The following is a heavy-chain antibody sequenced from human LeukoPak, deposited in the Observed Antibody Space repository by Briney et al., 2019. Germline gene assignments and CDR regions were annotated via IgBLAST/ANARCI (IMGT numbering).Heavy chain of an antibody. J-gene: IGHJ3*01. CDR1: GFSFSSYS. CDR3: AKGTYYYDSSGYFVV. V-gene: IGHV3-30*18. D-gene: IGHD3-22*01. Sequence: PGGSLRLSCAASGFSFSSYSMNWVRQAPGKGLEWVAVISYDGSNKYYADSVKGRFTISRDNSKNTLYLQMNSLRAEDTAVYYCAKGTYYYDSSGYFVVWGQGTMVTVSS. CDR2: ISYDGSNK.